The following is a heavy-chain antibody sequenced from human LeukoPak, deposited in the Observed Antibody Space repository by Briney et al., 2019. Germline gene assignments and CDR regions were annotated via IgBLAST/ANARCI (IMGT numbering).Heavy chain of an antibody. CDR1: GGSISSYY. D-gene: IGHD6-13*01. Sequence: SETLSLTCTVSGGSISSYYWSWIRQPPGKGLEWIGYIYYSGRTNYDPSLKNRVTISVDRSKNQFSLKLFAVTAADTAVYYCARGGTYSSSWYPGAFDIWGQGTMVTVSS. V-gene: IGHV4-59*08. CDR3: ARGGTYSSSWYPGAFDI. CDR2: IYYSGRT. J-gene: IGHJ3*02.